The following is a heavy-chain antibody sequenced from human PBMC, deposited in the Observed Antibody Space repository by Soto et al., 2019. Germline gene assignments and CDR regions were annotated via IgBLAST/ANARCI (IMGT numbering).Heavy chain of an antibody. CDR3: ARVYAETWYSSGWYVPDY. CDR2: ISYDGSNK. Sequence: GGSLRLSCAASGFTFSSYAMHRVRQAPGKGLEWVAVISYDGSNKYYADSVKGRFTISRDNSKNTLYLQMNSLRAEDTAVYYCARVYAETWYSSGWYVPDYWGQGTLVTVSS. J-gene: IGHJ4*02. V-gene: IGHV3-30-3*01. D-gene: IGHD6-19*01. CDR1: GFTFSSYA.